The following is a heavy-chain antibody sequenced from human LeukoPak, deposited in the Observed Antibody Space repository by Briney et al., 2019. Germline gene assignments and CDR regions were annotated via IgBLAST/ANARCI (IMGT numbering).Heavy chain of an antibody. CDR1: GGSLSSGGYS. CDR2: IYHSGST. V-gene: IGHV4-30-2*01. CDR3: ARGEGSYFDY. Sequence: SQTLSLTCAVSGGSLSSGGYSWSWIRQPPGKGLEWIGYIYHSGSTYYNPSLKSRVTISVDRSKNQFSLKLSSVTAADTAVYYCARGEGSYFDYWGQGTLVTVSS. J-gene: IGHJ4*02.